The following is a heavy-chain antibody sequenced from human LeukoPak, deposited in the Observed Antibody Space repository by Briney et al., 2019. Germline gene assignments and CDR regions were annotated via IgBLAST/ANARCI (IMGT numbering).Heavy chain of an antibody. CDR1: GGSVSSNSAA. V-gene: IGHV6-1*01. J-gene: IGHJ4*02. CDR3: ARAIQWLSYYFDY. CDR2: TYYRSKWYN. D-gene: IGHD6-19*01. Sequence: SQTLSPTCAISGGSVSSNSAAWNWIRQSPSRGLEWLGRTYYRSKWYNDYAVFVKSRITINPDTSKNQFSLQLNSVTPEDTAVYYCARAIQWLSYYFDYWGQGTLVTVSS.